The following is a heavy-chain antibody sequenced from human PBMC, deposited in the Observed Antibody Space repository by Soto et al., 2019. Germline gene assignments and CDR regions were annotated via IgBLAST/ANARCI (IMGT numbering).Heavy chain of an antibody. CDR1: GFTFSSNY. D-gene: IGHD2-2*01. CDR2: IYSGGST. V-gene: IGHV3-53*01. Sequence: GGSLRLSCAASGFTFSSNYMSWVRQAPGKGLEWVSVIYSGGSTYYADSVKGRFTISRDNSKNTLYLQMNSLRAEDTAVYYCARSGTGYCISTSCYEDVWGQGTTVTVSS. J-gene: IGHJ6*02. CDR3: ARSGTGYCISTSCYEDV.